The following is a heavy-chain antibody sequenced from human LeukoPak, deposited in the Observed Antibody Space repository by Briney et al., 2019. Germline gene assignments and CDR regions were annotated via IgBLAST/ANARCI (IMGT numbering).Heavy chain of an antibody. CDR1: GFTFSSYA. J-gene: IGHJ4*02. V-gene: IGHV3-23*01. CDR3: AKGTAARPFDY. D-gene: IGHD6-6*01. Sequence: GGSLRLSCAASGFTFSSYAMSWVRQAPGKGLEWVSVISGSGGTTYYAGSVKGRFTISRDNSKNTLYLQMNSLRVEDTAVYYCAKGTAARPFDYWGQGTLVTVSS. CDR2: ISGSGGTT.